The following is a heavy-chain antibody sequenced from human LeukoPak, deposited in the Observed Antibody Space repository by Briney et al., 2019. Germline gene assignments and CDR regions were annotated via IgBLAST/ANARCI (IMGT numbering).Heavy chain of an antibody. CDR1: GGSISSYY. V-gene: IGHV4-4*07. CDR3: ARLGYCSSTSCFGYYYYYMDV. CDR2: IYTSGST. Sequence: SETLSLTCTVSGGSISSYYWSWIRQPPGKGLEWIGRIYTSGSTNYNPSLKSRVTMSVDTSKNQFSLKLSSVTAADTAVYYCARLGYCSSTSCFGYYYYYMDVWGKGTTVTVSS. J-gene: IGHJ6*03. D-gene: IGHD2-2*01.